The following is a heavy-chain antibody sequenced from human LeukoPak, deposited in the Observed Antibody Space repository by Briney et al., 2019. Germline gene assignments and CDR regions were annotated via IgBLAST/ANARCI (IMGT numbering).Heavy chain of an antibody. V-gene: IGHV1-69*05. J-gene: IGHJ4*02. CDR2: IIPIFGTA. Sequence: SVKVSCKASGGTFSSYAISWVRQAPGQGLEWMGGIIPIFGTANYAQKFQGRVTITTDESTSTAYMELSSLRSEDTAVYYCARSATSYSSSSPLDYWGQGTLVTVSS. D-gene: IGHD6-6*01. CDR1: GGTFSSYA. CDR3: ARSATSYSSSSPLDY.